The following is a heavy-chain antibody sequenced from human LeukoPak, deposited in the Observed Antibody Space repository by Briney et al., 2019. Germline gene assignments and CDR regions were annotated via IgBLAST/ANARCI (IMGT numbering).Heavy chain of an antibody. D-gene: IGHD3-22*01. J-gene: IGHJ4*02. CDR3: AKPYYYDSSGYLGDY. CDR1: GFNFSIYV. CDR2: ISYDGSNK. V-gene: IGHV3-30*18. Sequence: GGSLRLSCAVSGFNFSIYVMHWVRQAPGKGLEWVAVISYDGSNKYYADSVKGRFTISRDNSKNTLYLQMNSLRAEDTAVYYCAKPYYYDSSGYLGDYWGQGTLVTVSS.